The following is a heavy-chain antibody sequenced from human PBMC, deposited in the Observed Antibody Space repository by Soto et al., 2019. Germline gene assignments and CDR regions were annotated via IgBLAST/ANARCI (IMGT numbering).Heavy chain of an antibody. CDR2: ISYDGSNK. J-gene: IGHJ6*02. V-gene: IGHV3-30*18. Sequence: QVQLVESGGGVVQPGRSLRLSCAASGFTFSSYGMHWVRQAPGKGLEWVAVISYDGSNKYYADSVKGRFTISRDNSKNTLYLQMNSLRAEDTAVYYCAKDLPRSYGMDVWGQGTTVTVSS. CDR1: GFTFSSYG. CDR3: AKDLPRSYGMDV.